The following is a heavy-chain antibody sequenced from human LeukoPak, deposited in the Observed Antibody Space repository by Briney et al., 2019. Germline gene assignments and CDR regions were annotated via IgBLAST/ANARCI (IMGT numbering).Heavy chain of an antibody. J-gene: IGHJ4*02. Sequence: GESLKISWKGSGYSFTNYWIGWVRPMPGKGLGWMGIIYPGDSDTRYSPSFQGQVTISADKSISTAYLQWSSLKASDTAMYYCARAYDFWSGSHDYWDQGTLVTVSS. D-gene: IGHD3-3*01. CDR2: IYPGDSDT. CDR1: GYSFTNYW. CDR3: ARAYDFWSGSHDY. V-gene: IGHV5-51*01.